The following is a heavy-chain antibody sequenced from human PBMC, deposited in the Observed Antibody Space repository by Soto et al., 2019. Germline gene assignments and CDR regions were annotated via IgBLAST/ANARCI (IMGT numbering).Heavy chain of an antibody. CDR1: GVPFNSYG. Sequence: QVVLLQSGTEVKRPGSSVKVSCKASGVPFNSYGFAWGRQAPGRGLEWVGRINPASQLRNYEQSLQGRVTITAETSTTTDSMELRGMTSDDTAVYYCARMKLARLDHWGQGNLVTVS. V-gene: IGHV1-69*09. CDR2: INPASQLR. J-gene: IGHJ4*02. CDR3: ARMKLARLDH.